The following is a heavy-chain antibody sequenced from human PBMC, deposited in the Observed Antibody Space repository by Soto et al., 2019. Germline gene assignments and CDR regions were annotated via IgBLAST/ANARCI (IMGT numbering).Heavy chain of an antibody. J-gene: IGHJ4*02. V-gene: IGHV2-5*02. CDR3: VYRDFGDYFFQF. CDR2: IYWDDNE. Sequence: QITLKESGPTLVKPTQTLTLTCTFSGFSLTTQGVHVGWIRQPPGKALEWLALIYWDDNEVYSPSLTNRLNITKDTSKSQVVLTLATVDPVDTATYYCVYRDFGDYFFQFWGQGILVNVSS. D-gene: IGHD4-17*01. CDR1: GFSLTTQGVH.